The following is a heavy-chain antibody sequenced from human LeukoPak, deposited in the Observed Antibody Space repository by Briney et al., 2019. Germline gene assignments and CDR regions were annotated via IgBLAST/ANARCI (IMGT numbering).Heavy chain of an antibody. V-gene: IGHV1-2*02. Sequence: ASVKVSCKASGYSFTSFGMNWVRQAPGQGLEWMGWINPNSGGTNYAQKFQGRVTMTRDTSISTAYMELSRLRSDDTAVYYCARAYYYDILTGYWPFFDYWGQGTLVTVSS. J-gene: IGHJ4*02. CDR3: ARAYYYDILTGYWPFFDY. CDR2: INPNSGGT. D-gene: IGHD3-9*01. CDR1: GYSFTSFG.